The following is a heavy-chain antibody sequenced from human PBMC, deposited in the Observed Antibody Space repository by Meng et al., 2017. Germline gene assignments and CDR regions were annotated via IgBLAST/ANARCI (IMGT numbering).Heavy chain of an antibody. J-gene: IGHJ4*02. Sequence: QVQREQAGAEVKKPGPSVKVSCKSCGSTFSSYAISWVRKGPGQGLEWMGRIIPIFGTANYAQKILGRVTINADESTSTTYMELSSLRSEDTAVYYCARVKVYNRWLQLDYWGQGTLVTVSS. V-gene: IGHV1-69*18. CDR2: IIPIFGTA. CDR3: ARVKVYNRWLQLDY. CDR1: GSTFSSYA. D-gene: IGHD5-24*01.